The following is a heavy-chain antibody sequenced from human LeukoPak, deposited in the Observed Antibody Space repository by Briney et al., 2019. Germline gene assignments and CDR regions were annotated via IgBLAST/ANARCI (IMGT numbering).Heavy chain of an antibody. CDR2: IWYDGSNK. D-gene: IGHD2/OR15-2a*01. CDR1: GFTFSSYG. Sequence: GGSLRLSCAASGFTFSSYGMHWVRQAPGRGLEWVALIWYDGSNKYYADSVKGRLTISRDNSKNTLYLQMNSLRAEDTAVYYCAREGPRGNSQFDYWGQGTLVTVSS. CDR3: AREGPRGNSQFDY. V-gene: IGHV3-33*01. J-gene: IGHJ4*02.